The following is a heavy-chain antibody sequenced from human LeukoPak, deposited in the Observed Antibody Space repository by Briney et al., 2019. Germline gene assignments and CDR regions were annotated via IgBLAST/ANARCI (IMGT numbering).Heavy chain of an antibody. CDR2: IIPIFSTA. CDR1: GGTFSSYA. V-gene: IGHV1-69*01. D-gene: IGHD6-13*01. Sequence: SVKVSCKASGGTFSSYAISWVRQAPGQGLEWMGGIIPIFSTANYAQKFQGRVTITADESTSTAYMELSSLRSEDTAVYYCAGAAAADLRFGWFDPWGQGTLVTVSS. CDR3: AGAAAADLRFGWFDP. J-gene: IGHJ5*02.